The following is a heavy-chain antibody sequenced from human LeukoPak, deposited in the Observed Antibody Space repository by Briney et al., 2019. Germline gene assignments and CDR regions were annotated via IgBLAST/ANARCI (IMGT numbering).Heavy chain of an antibody. CDR2: LSGSGSSA. V-gene: IGHV3-23*01. J-gene: IGHJ3*02. D-gene: IGHD6-19*01. Sequence: GGSLRLSCAASGFTFSTYAMSWVRQAPGKGLEWVSGLSGSGSSAYYADSVKGRFTISRDDSKNTLYLQMNSLRPEDTAVYYCAKDHLSGWPRAAFDIWGQGTMVTVSS. CDR1: GFTFSTYA. CDR3: AKDHLSGWPRAAFDI.